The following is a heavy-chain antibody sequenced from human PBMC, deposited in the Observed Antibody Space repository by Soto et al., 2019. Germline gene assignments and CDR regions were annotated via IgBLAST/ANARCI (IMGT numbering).Heavy chain of an antibody. V-gene: IGHV3-21*01. CDR1: GFTFSSYS. D-gene: IGHD3-9*01. CDR3: ASGLLRYFDWPRMDV. CDR2: ISSSSSYI. Sequence: GGSLRLFCAASGFTFSSYSMNWVRQAPGKGLEWVSSISSSSSYIYYADSVKGRFTISRDNAKNSLYLQMNSLRAEDTAVYYCASGLLRYFDWPRMDVWGQGTTVTVSS. J-gene: IGHJ6*02.